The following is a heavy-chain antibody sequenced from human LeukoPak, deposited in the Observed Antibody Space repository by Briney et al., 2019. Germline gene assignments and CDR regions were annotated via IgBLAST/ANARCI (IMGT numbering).Heavy chain of an antibody. CDR1: GGSISSGSYY. CDR3: ARGGRAAGTRICAFDI. J-gene: IGHJ3*02. CDR2: IYTSGST. D-gene: IGHD6-13*01. V-gene: IGHV4-61*02. Sequence: PSQTLSLTCTVSGGSISSGSYYWSWIRQPAGKGLEWIGRIYTSGSTNYNPSLKSRVTISVDRSKNQFSLKLSSVTAADTAVYYCARGGRAAGTRICAFDIWGQGTMVTVSS.